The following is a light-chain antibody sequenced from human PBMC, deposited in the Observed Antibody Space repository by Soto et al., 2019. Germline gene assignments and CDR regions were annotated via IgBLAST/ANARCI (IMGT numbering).Light chain of an antibody. CDR3: QQVNVYPST. CDR1: QDINIY. V-gene: IGKV1-39*01. J-gene: IGKJ4*01. CDR2: AAS. Sequence: DIQMTQSPSSLFASVGDRVTITCQATQDINIYLNWYQQKPGKAPNLLIYAASTLQSGVPSRFSGSGSGTDFTLTISSLQPEDFATYYCQQVNVYPSTFGGGTKVDIK.